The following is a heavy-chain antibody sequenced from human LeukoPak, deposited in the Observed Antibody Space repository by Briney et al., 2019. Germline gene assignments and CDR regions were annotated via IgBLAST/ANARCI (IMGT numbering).Heavy chain of an antibody. CDR2: IYSGGNT. Sequence: GGSLRLSCAASGFTFSSYSMNWVRQAPGKGLEWVSVIYSGGNTYYADSMKGRFTISRDNSKNTLYLQMNSLRAEDTAVYYCARHTAMAGIDYWGQGTLVTVSS. D-gene: IGHD5-18*01. CDR1: GFTFSSYS. V-gene: IGHV3-66*04. CDR3: ARHTAMAGIDY. J-gene: IGHJ4*02.